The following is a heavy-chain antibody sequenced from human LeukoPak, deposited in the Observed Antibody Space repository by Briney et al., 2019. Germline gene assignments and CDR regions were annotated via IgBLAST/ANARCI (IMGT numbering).Heavy chain of an antibody. D-gene: IGHD2-15*01. J-gene: IGHJ3*02. CDR3: ARRGYCSGGGCYSNPFDI. CDR2: IYPGDSDP. V-gene: IGHV5-51*01. Sequence: GEALQISCEGSGYSFTSYWIGWGRRLPGKGVEWRGIIYPGDSDPRYSPSFQGQVTISVDKSISTAYLQWSSLKASDTAMYYCARRGYCSGGGCYSNPFDIWGQGTTVTVSS. CDR1: GYSFTSYW.